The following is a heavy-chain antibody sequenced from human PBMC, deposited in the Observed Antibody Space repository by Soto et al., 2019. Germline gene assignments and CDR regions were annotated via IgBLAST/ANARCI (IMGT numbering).Heavy chain of an antibody. Sequence: SETLSLTCIVSGGSISSGAHYWSWIRQHTGKGLEWLGYIYHIGSTYYNPPLKSRLSISVDTSKNQFSLRLTSVTAADTAVYYCARTRSGLNAESFDFWGQGTLVTVSS. D-gene: IGHD1-26*01. CDR3: ARTRSGLNAESFDF. CDR1: GGSISSGAHY. CDR2: IYHIGST. V-gene: IGHV4-31*03. J-gene: IGHJ4*02.